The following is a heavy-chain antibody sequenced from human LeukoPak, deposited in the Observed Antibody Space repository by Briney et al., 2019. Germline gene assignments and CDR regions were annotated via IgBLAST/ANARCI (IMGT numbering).Heavy chain of an antibody. CDR2: IYPGDSNS. CDR1: GYSFSDYW. CDR3: ARHWGYYGSGSHRAFDI. Sequence: GESLKVSCKGSGYSFSDYWIGWVRQMPGKGLEWMGIIYPGDSNSKYSPSFQGQVIISADRSINTAYLQWSGLKASDIAMYYCARHWGYYGSGSHRAFDIWGQGTTVTVSS. J-gene: IGHJ3*02. V-gene: IGHV5-51*01. D-gene: IGHD3-10*01.